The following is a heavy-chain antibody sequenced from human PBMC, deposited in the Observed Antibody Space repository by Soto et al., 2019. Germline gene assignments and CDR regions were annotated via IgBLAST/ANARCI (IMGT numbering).Heavy chain of an antibody. J-gene: IGHJ4*02. CDR3: MLGSGWKDFDY. Sequence: SETLSLTCTVSGGPISGSSYYWGWIRQPPGKGLEWIGNIYYSGSTYYNPSLKSRVTISVDTSKNQFSLKLSSVTAAGTAVYYCMLGSGWKDFDYWGQGTLVTVSS. CDR2: IYYSGST. V-gene: IGHV4-39*01. D-gene: IGHD3-22*01. CDR1: GGPISGSSYY.